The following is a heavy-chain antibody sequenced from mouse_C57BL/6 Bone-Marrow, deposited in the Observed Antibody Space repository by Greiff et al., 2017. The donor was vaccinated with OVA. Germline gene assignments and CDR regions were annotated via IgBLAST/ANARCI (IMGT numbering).Heavy chain of an antibody. J-gene: IGHJ2*01. CDR1: GYTFTSYW. CDR3: ARRVLVTTDYFDY. Sequence: VQLQQPGAELVKPGASVKMSCKASGYTFTSYWITWVKQRPGQGLEWIGDIYPGSGSTNYNEKFKSKATLTVDTSSSTAYMQLSSLTSEDSAVYYCARRVLVTTDYFDYWGQGTTLTVSS. CDR2: IYPGSGST. D-gene: IGHD2-2*01. V-gene: IGHV1-55*01.